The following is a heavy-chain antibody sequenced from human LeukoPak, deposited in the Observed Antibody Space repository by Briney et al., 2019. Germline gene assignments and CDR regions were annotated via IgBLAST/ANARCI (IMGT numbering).Heavy chain of an antibody. V-gene: IGHV4-34*01. CDR2: INHSGST. CDR1: GGSFSGYY. D-gene: IGHD1-26*01. CDR3: ARGVGATTLPGYIWFDP. Sequence: SETLSLTCAVHGGSFSGYYWSWIRQPPGKGLDWIGEINHSGSTNYNPSLKSRVTISVDTSKNQFSLKLSSVTAADTAVYYCARGVGATTLPGYIWFDPWGQGTLVTVSS. J-gene: IGHJ5*02.